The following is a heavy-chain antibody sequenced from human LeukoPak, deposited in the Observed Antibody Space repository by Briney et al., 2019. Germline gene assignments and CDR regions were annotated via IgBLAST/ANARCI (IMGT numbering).Heavy chain of an antibody. CDR1: GYTFTGYY. CDR3: ARGPYYYDSSGYYHDY. V-gene: IGHV1-2*02. D-gene: IGHD3-22*01. Sequence: ASVKVSCKASGYTFTGYYMHWVRQAPGQGLEWMGWINPNSGGTNYAQKFQGRVSMTRNTSISTAYMELSSLRSEDTAVYYCARGPYYYDSSGYYHDYWGQGTLVTVSS. J-gene: IGHJ4*02. CDR2: INPNSGGT.